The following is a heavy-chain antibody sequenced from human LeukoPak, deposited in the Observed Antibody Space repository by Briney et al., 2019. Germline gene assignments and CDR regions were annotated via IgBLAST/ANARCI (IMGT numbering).Heavy chain of an antibody. J-gene: IGHJ4*02. CDR1: GFTFTDYT. D-gene: IGHD4-23*01. CDR3: ARDRSYVGFDY. CDR2: ISTSSNI. Sequence: NPGGSLRLSCAASGFTFTDYTINWVRQAPGKGLEWVPSISTSSNIYYADSVKGRFTVSRDNAKNSVYLQTNSLRAEDTAVYYCARDRSYVGFDYWGQGTLVTVSS. V-gene: IGHV3-69-1*01.